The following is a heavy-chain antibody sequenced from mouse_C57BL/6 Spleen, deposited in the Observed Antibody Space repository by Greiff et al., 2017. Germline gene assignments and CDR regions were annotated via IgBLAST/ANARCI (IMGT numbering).Heavy chain of an antibody. J-gene: IGHJ2*01. D-gene: IGHD2-4*01. V-gene: IGHV1-81*01. CDR1: GYTFTSYG. CDR3: ARGGSDYLGY. CDR2: IYPRSGNT. Sequence: QVQLQQSGAELARPGASVKLSCKASGYTFTSYGISWVKQRTGQGLEWIGEIYPRSGNTYYNEKFKGKATLTADKSSSTAYMELRSLTSEDSAVYFCARGGSDYLGYWGQGTTLTVSS.